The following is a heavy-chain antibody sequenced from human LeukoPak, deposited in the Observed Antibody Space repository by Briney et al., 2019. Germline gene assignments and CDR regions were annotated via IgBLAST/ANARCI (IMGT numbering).Heavy chain of an antibody. D-gene: IGHD6-13*01. CDR3: AREVIAAAGTWFDY. Sequence: PSETLSLTCTVSGGSISSYYWSWIRQPPGKGLEWIGYIYYSGSTNYNPSLKSRVTISVDTSKNQFSLKLSSVTAADTAVYYCAREVIAAAGTWFDYWGQGTLVTVSS. CDR2: IYYSGST. CDR1: GGSISSYY. J-gene: IGHJ4*02. V-gene: IGHV4-59*12.